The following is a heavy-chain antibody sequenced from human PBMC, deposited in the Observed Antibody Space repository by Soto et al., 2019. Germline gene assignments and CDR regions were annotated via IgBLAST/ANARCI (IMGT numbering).Heavy chain of an antibody. CDR3: STSVYCSTTRCYSYYGLDV. Sequence: QVQLVQSGAEVKKPGSSVKVSCKVSGGTFSSHSINWVRQAPEQGPEWMGGIIPIFGTENYAQKFQGRVTITADESTSTAYMELSSLTSEDTALYYCSTSVYCSTTRCYSYYGLDVWGQGTTVIVSS. J-gene: IGHJ6*02. CDR1: GGTFSSHS. V-gene: IGHV1-69*01. D-gene: IGHD2-2*01. CDR2: IIPIFGTE.